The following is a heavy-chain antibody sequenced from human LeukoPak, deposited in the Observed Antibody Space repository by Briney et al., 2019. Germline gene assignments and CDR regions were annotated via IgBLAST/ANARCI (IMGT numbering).Heavy chain of an antibody. D-gene: IGHD3-10*01. V-gene: IGHV1-46*01. J-gene: IGHJ4*02. Sequence: ASVKVSCKASGYTFTSYYLHWVRQAPGQGLEWLGIITPSGGSTSYAQKFQGRVTMTRDMSTSTVYMELSSLRSEDTAVYYCARDGWPVGSGLYYFDYWGQGTLVTVSS. CDR3: ARDGWPVGSGLYYFDY. CDR2: ITPSGGST. CDR1: GYTFTSYY.